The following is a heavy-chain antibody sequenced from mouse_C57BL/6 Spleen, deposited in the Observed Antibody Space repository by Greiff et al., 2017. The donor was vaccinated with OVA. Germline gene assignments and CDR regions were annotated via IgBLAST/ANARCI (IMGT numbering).Heavy chain of an antibody. D-gene: IGHD4-1*01. CDR1: GFTFSDYG. Sequence: DVHLVESGGGLVKPGGSLKLSCAASGFTFSDYGMHWVRQAPEKGLEWVAYISSGSSTIYYADTVKGRFTISRDNAKNTLFLQMTSLRSEDTAMYYCARTGTGTAWFAYWGQGTLVTVSA. J-gene: IGHJ3*01. CDR3: ARTGTGTAWFAY. CDR2: ISSGSSTI. V-gene: IGHV5-17*01.